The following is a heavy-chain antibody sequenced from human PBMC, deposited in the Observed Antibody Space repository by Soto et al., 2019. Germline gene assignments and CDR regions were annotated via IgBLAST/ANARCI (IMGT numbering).Heavy chain of an antibody. CDR3: ARDLSVLDSSGWYGGPFYY. CDR2: ISAYNGNT. V-gene: IGHV1-18*01. CDR1: GYTFTSYG. J-gene: IGHJ4*02. Sequence: GASVKVSCKASGYTFTSYGISWVRQAPGQGLEWMGWISAYNGNTNYAQKLQGRVTMTTDTSTSTAYMELRSLRSDDTAVYYCARDLSVLDSSGWYGGPFYYWGQATLVTAPQ. D-gene: IGHD6-19*01.